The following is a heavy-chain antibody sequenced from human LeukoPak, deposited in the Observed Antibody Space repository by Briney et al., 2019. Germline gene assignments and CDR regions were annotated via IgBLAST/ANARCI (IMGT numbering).Heavy chain of an antibody. CDR3: ARDYDFWSGYHSYGMDV. J-gene: IGHJ6*02. Sequence: PGGSLRLSCVGSGFIFRNDWMHWVRQAPGKGLEWVANIKQDGSEKYYVDSVKGRFTISRDNAKNSLYLQMNSLRAEDTAVYYCARDYDFWSGYHSYGMDVWGQGTTVTVSS. D-gene: IGHD3-3*01. CDR1: GFIFRNDW. CDR2: IKQDGSEK. V-gene: IGHV3-7*03.